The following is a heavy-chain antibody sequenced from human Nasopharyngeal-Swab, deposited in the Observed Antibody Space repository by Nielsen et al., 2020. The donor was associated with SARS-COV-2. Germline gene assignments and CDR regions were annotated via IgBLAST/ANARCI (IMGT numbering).Heavy chain of an antibody. D-gene: IGHD2-2*01. CDR1: GCSISSGGYY. J-gene: IGHJ6*02. CDR3: ARDQFARVPAATYYYYYGMDV. CDR2: IYYSCST. Sequence: SETLSLTCTVSGCSISSGGYYWSWIRQHPGKGLDWIGYIYYSCSTYYNPSLKSRVTISVDTSKNQFSLKLSSVTAADTAVYYCARDQFARVPAATYYYYYGMDVWGQGTTVTVSS. V-gene: IGHV4-31*03.